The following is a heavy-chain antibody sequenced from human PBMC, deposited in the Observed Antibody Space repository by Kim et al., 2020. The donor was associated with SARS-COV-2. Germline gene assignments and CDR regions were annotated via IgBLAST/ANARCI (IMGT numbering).Heavy chain of an antibody. CDR3: ARDQAGYCSGGSCLQKTLDY. D-gene: IGHD2-15*01. V-gene: IGHV3-33*01. CDR2: IWYDGSNK. CDR1: GFTFSSYG. J-gene: IGHJ4*02. Sequence: GGSLRLSCAASGFTFSSYGMHWVRQAPGKGLEWVAVIWYDGSNKYYADSVKGRFTISRDNSKNTLYLQMNSLRAEDTAVYYCARDQAGYCSGGSCLQKTLDYWGQGTLVTVSS.